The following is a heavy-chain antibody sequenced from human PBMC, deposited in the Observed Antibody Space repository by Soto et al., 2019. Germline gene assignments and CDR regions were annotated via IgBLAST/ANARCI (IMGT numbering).Heavy chain of an antibody. J-gene: IGHJ5*02. CDR1: GFTFSSYG. Sequence: QVQLVESGGGVVQPGRSLRLSCAASGFTFSSYGMHWVRQAPGKGLDWVAVIWYDGSNKYYADSVKGRFTISRDNSKNXQYLQMTSLRAEDTAVYYCARESGALTVTRYNWFDPWGQGTLVTVSS. V-gene: IGHV3-33*01. CDR3: ARESGALTVTRYNWFDP. CDR2: IWYDGSNK. D-gene: IGHD4-4*01.